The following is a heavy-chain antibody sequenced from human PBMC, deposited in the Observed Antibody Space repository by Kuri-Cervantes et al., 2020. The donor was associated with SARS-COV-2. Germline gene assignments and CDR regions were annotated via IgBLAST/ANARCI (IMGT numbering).Heavy chain of an antibody. Sequence: GSLRLSCTVSGGSISSYYWSWIRQPPGKGLEWIGYIYYSGSTNYNPSLKSRVTISVDTSKNQFSLKLSSVTAADTAVYYCARVLGSSTSCYWDWGQGTLVTVSS. D-gene: IGHD2-2*01. CDR1: GGSISSYY. CDR3: ARVLGSSTSCYWD. J-gene: IGHJ4*02. V-gene: IGHV4-59*01. CDR2: IYYSGST.